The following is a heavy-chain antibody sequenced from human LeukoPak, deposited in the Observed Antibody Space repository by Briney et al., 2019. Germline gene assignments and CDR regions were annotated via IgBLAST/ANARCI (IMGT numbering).Heavy chain of an antibody. J-gene: IGHJ4*02. Sequence: GESLKISCKGSGYSFTNYWIGWVRQIPGKGLEWMGIIYPGDSDTTYSPSFQGQVTSSAYKSITTACLQWSSLTASDTAMYYRARQEVLYHFAYWGQGTLVTVSS. CDR1: GYSFTNYW. D-gene: IGHD2-2*02. CDR2: IYPGDSDT. CDR3: ARQEVLYHFAY. V-gene: IGHV5-51*01.